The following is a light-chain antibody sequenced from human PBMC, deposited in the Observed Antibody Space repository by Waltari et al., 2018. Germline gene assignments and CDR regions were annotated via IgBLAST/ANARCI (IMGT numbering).Light chain of an antibody. CDR3: QQYYAAPYT. CDR1: RSVPDTSKNKNF. Sequence: DIVMTQSPDSLAVSLGGRATINCKSSRSVPDTSKNKNFLAWYQLKPGQSPKLLIYWASTRASGIPDRFSASVSGTDFTLTISSLQAEDVAIYSCQQYYAAPYTFGQGTKVEIK. J-gene: IGKJ2*01. V-gene: IGKV4-1*01. CDR2: WAS.